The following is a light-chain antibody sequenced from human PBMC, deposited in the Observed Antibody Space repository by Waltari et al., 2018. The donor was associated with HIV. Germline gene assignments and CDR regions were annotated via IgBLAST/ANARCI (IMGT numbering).Light chain of an antibody. Sequence: QLALTQSPSASASLGASVGLTCTLSSGQSSYSIAWHQQQPGKGPRFLMRLNSDGSHTRGDGIPDRFSGSASGAERYLTISSLQSEDEADYYCQSWDNGVRVFGGGTKLTVL. CDR2: LNSDGSH. J-gene: IGLJ3*02. V-gene: IGLV4-69*01. CDR3: QSWDNGVRV. CDR1: SGQSSYS.